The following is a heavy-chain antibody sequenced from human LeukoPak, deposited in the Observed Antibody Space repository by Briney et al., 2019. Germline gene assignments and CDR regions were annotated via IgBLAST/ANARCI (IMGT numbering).Heavy chain of an antibody. Sequence: GESLRLSCAASGFTFTDFYMSWIRQAPGKGLEWVSYISSSGTTIYYADSVMGRFTISRDNAKNSLYLQMNSLRAEDTAVYYCARALTGFIPGNWGQGTLVTVSS. CDR3: ARALTGFIPGN. D-gene: IGHD3-9*01. CDR2: ISSSGTTI. CDR1: GFTFTDFY. J-gene: IGHJ4*02. V-gene: IGHV3-11*01.